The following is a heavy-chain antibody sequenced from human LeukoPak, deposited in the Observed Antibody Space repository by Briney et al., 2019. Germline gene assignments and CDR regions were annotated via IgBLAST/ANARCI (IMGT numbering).Heavy chain of an antibody. CDR3: ARDRYYYDSSGYHDY. CDR2: INPNSGGT. V-gene: IGHV1-2*02. D-gene: IGHD3-22*01. CDR1: GYTFSVYY. Sequence: ASVKVSCKASGYTFSVYYMHWVRQAPGQGLEWMGWINPNSGGTNYAQKFQGRVTMTRDTSISTAYMELSRLRSDDTAVYYCARDRYYYDSSGYHDYWGQGTLVTVSS. J-gene: IGHJ4*02.